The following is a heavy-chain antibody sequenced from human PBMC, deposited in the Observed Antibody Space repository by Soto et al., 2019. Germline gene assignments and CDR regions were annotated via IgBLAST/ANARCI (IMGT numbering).Heavy chain of an antibody. CDR2: IYWNDDK. V-gene: IGHV2-5*01. J-gene: IGHJ4*02. CDR1: GFSLTTSGVS. D-gene: IGHD6-25*01. Sequence: QITLKEYGPTLVKPTQTLTLTCTFSGFSLTTSGVSVGWIRQPPGKALEWLASIYWNDDKRYSPSLKSRLTLTKDNSKKQVVLTMTNMDPVDTATYYCAYRVGSRGSFDYWGQGTLVTVSS. CDR3: AYRVGSRGSFDY.